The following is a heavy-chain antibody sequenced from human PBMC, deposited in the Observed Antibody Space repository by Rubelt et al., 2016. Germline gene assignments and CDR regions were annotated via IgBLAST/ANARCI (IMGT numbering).Heavy chain of an antibody. CDR3: ARDDSSSWYGAYYGMDV. CDR2: IWYDGSKK. Sequence: APGKGLEWVAVIWYDGSKKHYIDSVKGRFTISRDNSKNTLYLQMNSLRAEDTGVYYCARDDSSSWYGAYYGMDVWGQGTTVTVSS. J-gene: IGHJ6*02. V-gene: IGHV3-33*01. D-gene: IGHD6-13*01.